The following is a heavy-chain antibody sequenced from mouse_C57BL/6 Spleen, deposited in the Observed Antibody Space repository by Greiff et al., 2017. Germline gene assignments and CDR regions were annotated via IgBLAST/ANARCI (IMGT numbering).Heavy chain of an antibody. CDR2: IDPNSGGT. CDR3: ARWGYYGSESLFDY. Sequence: VQLQQPGAELVKPGASVKLSCKASGYTFTSYWMHWVKQRPGGGLEWIGRIDPNSGGTKYNEKFKSKATLTVDKPSSTAYMQLSSLTSEDSAVYYCARWGYYGSESLFDYWGQGTTLTVSS. J-gene: IGHJ2*01. D-gene: IGHD1-1*01. V-gene: IGHV1-72*01. CDR1: GYTFTSYW.